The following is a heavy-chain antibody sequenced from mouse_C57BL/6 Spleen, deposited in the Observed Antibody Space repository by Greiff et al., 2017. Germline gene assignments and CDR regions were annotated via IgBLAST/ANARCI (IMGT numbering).Heavy chain of an antibody. Sequence: EVQLQESGPELVKPGASVKISCKASGYSFTGYYMHWVKQSHGNILDWIGYIYPYNGVSSYNQKFKGKATLTVDKSSSTAYMELRSLTSEDSAVYYCARSDYYGSSERFAMDYWGQGTSVTVSS. CDR2: IYPYNGVS. CDR3: ARSDYYGSSERFAMDY. CDR1: GYSFTGYY. V-gene: IGHV1-31*01. J-gene: IGHJ4*01. D-gene: IGHD1-1*01.